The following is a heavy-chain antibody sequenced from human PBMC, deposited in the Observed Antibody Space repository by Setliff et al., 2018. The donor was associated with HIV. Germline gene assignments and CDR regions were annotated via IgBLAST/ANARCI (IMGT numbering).Heavy chain of an antibody. Sequence: KTSETLSLTCDVYGGSCSGSYWSWIRQPPGKGLEWMGEINQSGSTNYSTSLKSLVTLSVDTSKTQFSRKLSSVTAAHTAVYYCASRRGAMWLGLFVGFENWGQGPLVTVSS. J-gene: IGHJ4*02. CDR2: INQSGST. CDR1: GGSCSGSY. V-gene: IGHV4-34*01. D-gene: IGHD1-26*01. CDR3: ASRRGAMWLGLFVGFEN.